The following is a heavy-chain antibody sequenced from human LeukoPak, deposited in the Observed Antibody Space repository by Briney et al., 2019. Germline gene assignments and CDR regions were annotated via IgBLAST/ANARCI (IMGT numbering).Heavy chain of an antibody. CDR1: GFTFSSYA. Sequence: PGGSLRLSCAASGFTFSSYAMSWVRQAPGKGLEWVSAISGRGGSTYYADSVKGRFTISRDNSKNTLYLQMNSLRAEDTAVYYCALWGGSYGWRAFDIWGQGTMVTVSS. V-gene: IGHV3-23*01. CDR3: ALWGGSYGWRAFDI. J-gene: IGHJ3*02. CDR2: ISGRGGST. D-gene: IGHD1-26*01.